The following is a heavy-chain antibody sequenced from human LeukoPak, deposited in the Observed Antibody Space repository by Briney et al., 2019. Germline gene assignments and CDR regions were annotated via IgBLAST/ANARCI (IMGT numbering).Heavy chain of an antibody. J-gene: IGHJ5*02. CDR3: SRRPSDYGDYISGWFDP. CDR1: VSTFTGYY. D-gene: IGHD4-17*01. V-gene: IGHV1-2*02. CDR2: INPNSCGT. Sequence: ASVKVSCKASVSTFTGYYMHWVRQAPGQRLEWMGWINPNSCGTKYAQKSHGRVTMTRDTSISTDYMLLSRLRSDDTAVYYCSRRPSDYGDYISGWFDPWGQGTLVTVSS.